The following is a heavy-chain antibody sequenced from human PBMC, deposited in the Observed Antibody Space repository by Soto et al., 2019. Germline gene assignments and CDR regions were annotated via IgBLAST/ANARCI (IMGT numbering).Heavy chain of an antibody. CDR3: ASGYYYGSGGYYPSDY. Sequence: QVQLQQWGAGLLKPSETLSLTCAVYGGSFSGYYWSWIRQPPGQGLEWVGEVNHSGSTNYNPSLNSRVTISVVTSKNQFSLKLSSVTAAGTAVYYCASGYYYGSGGYYPSDYWGQGTLVTVSS. CDR2: VNHSGST. D-gene: IGHD3-10*01. J-gene: IGHJ4*02. V-gene: IGHV4-34*01. CDR1: GGSFSGYY.